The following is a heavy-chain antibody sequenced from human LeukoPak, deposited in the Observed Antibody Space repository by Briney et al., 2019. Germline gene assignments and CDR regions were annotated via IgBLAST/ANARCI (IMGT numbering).Heavy chain of an antibody. CDR3: ARGDGQGIAAAGLFDY. D-gene: IGHD6-13*01. CDR2: ISYDGSNK. Sequence: GRSLRLSCAASGFTFSSYAMHWVRQAPGKGLEWVAVISYDGSNKYYADSVKGRFTISRDNSKNTLYLQMNSLRAEDTAVYYCARGDGQGIAAAGLFDYWRQGTLVTVSS. J-gene: IGHJ4*02. CDR1: GFTFSSYA. V-gene: IGHV3-30*04.